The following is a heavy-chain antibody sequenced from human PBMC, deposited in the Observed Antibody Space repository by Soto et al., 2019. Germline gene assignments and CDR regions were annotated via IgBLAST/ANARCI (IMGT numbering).Heavy chain of an antibody. Sequence: QVHLQESGPGLVNPSETLSLTCTVSGVSMSTSAYYWSWIRQHPGKGLEWIGYVYYSGRTFYNPSLMSRVTISVDTSKHQFSLKMTSVTAADTAMYYCARHVSAVGRRGYFDFWGLGTLVTVSS. CDR3: ARHVSAVGRRGYFDF. CDR2: VYYSGRT. D-gene: IGHD5-18*01. V-gene: IGHV4-31*03. J-gene: IGHJ4*02. CDR1: GVSMSTSAYY.